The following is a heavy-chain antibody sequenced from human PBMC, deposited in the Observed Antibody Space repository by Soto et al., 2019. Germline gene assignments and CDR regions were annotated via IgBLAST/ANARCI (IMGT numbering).Heavy chain of an antibody. Sequence: QVHLRESGPGLVKPSGTLSLTCVVSGASIKSSSWWTWVRQPPGKGLEWIGEIYHIGITHYSPSLNPRATISLDKSANQSTLQLRSVTAADTAVYYCVRHLRGTEYDSVMGGSWGQGALVIVSS. J-gene: IGHJ5*02. D-gene: IGHD3-9*01. CDR1: GASIKSSSW. CDR3: VRHLRGTEYDSVMGGS. CDR2: IYHIGIT. V-gene: IGHV4-4*02.